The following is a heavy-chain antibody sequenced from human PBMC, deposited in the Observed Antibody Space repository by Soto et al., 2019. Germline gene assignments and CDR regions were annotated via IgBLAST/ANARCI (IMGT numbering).Heavy chain of an antibody. J-gene: IGHJ6*04. V-gene: IGHV1-69*12. CDR1: GGTFSSYA. D-gene: IGHD1-1*01. CDR2: IIPIFGTA. CDR3: ASGVHRRRYYGMDV. Sequence: QVQLVQSGAEVKKPGSSVKVSCKASGGTFSSYAISWVRQAPGQGLEWMGGIIPIFGTANYAQKFQGRVKMTADEPTSTAYMELSSLRSEDTAVYYCASGVHRRRYYGMDVWGKGTTVTVSS.